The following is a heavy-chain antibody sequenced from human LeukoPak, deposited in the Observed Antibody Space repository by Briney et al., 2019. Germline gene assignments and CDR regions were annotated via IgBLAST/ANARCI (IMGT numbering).Heavy chain of an antibody. Sequence: PGGSLRLSCAASGFTFSSYWMHWVRQAPEKGLVWVSLINSDGSSRNYADSVKGRFTISRDNAKNTLYLQMNSLRVEDTAVYYCAREDYSGYDFYDYWGQGTLVTVSS. V-gene: IGHV3-74*01. CDR1: GFTFSSYW. J-gene: IGHJ4*02. CDR2: INSDGSSR. D-gene: IGHD5-12*01. CDR3: AREDYSGYDFYDY.